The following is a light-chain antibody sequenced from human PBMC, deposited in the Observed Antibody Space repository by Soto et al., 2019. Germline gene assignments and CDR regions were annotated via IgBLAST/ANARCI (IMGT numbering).Light chain of an antibody. CDR2: EVI. CDR3: SSYTTSSALV. V-gene: IGLV2-14*01. Sequence: QSVLTQSASVSGSPGQSITIPCTGTSSDVGGYDYVSWYQQHPGKVPKLIIYEVIKRPSGVSHRFSGSKSGNTASLTISGLQTEDEADYYCSSYTTSSALVFCGGTQLTVL. CDR1: SSDVGGYDY. J-gene: IGLJ2*01.